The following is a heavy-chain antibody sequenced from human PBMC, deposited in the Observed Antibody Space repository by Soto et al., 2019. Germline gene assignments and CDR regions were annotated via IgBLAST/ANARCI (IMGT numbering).Heavy chain of an antibody. V-gene: IGHV3-33*06. CDR2: IWYDGSNK. D-gene: IGHD3-10*01. CDR3: AKLDPGDLWFGAPLY. Sequence: AGGSLRLSCAASGFTFSSYGMHWVRQAPGKGLEWVAVIWYDGSNKYYADSVKGRFTISRDNSKNTLYLQMNSLRAEDTAVYYCAKLDPGDLWFGAPLYWGQGTLVTVSS. J-gene: IGHJ4*02. CDR1: GFTFSSYG.